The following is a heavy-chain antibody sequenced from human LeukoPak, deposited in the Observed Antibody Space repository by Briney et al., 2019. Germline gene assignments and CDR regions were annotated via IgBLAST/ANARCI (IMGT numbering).Heavy chain of an antibody. CDR3: ARDRGYYYDY. CDR2: ISTSSTTI. J-gene: IGHJ4*02. Sequence: GGSLRLSCAASGFNFSSHSMNWVRQAPGKGLEWVSYISTSSTTIYYADSVKGRFTISRDNAKNSLYLQMNSLRDEDTAVYYCARDRGYYYDYWGQGTLVTVSS. V-gene: IGHV3-48*02. CDR1: GFNFSSHS. D-gene: IGHD3-10*01.